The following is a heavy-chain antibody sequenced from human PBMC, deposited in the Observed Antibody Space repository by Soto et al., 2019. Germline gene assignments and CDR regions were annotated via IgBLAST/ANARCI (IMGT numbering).Heavy chain of an antibody. Sequence: QVHLQESGPGLVQPSGTMSLTCAVSGGSISGANFWSWVRQPPGKGLEWIGEIHLSGKTSYNPSLQRRVTISIDQSQNQMSLTLTSVTAADTAVYYCARELFGGYSPAGYCGQGTLVTVSS. CDR3: ARELFGGYSPAGY. V-gene: IGHV4-4*02. J-gene: IGHJ4*02. CDR2: IHLSGKT. D-gene: IGHD6-25*01. CDR1: GGSISGANF.